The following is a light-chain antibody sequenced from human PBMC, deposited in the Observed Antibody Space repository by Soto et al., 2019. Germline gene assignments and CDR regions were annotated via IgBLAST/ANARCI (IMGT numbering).Light chain of an antibody. CDR3: CSYTDNTTPV. V-gene: IGLV2-14*01. J-gene: IGLJ3*02. CDR1: SADVGGYAY. Sequence: QSALTQPASVSGSPGQSITISCTGTSADVGGYAYVSWYQKYPGKAPKLVISEVSNRPSGVSHRFSGSRSGNTASLTISGLQAEDEAAYYCCSYTDNTTPVFGGGTKVTVL. CDR2: EVS.